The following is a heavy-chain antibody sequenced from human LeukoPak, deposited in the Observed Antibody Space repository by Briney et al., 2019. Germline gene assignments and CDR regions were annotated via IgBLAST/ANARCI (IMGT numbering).Heavy chain of an antibody. CDR1: GGSISSGSYY. Sequence: PSQTLSLTCTVSGGSISSGSYYWSWIRQPAGKGLERIGRIYTSGSTNYNPSLKSRVTISVDTSKNQFSLKLSSVTAADTAVYYCARAPLLNPGVLGYFDYWGQGTLVTVSS. CDR2: IYTSGST. V-gene: IGHV4-61*02. D-gene: IGHD2-8*01. CDR3: ARAPLLNPGVLGYFDY. J-gene: IGHJ4*02.